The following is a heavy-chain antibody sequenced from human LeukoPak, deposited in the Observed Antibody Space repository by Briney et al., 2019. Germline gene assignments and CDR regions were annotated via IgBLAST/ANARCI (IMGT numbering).Heavy chain of an antibody. D-gene: IGHD5-18*01. CDR2: ISSSSSTI. J-gene: IGHJ4*02. V-gene: IGHV3-48*02. CDR3: ARETGRGYSYGPDY. Sequence: GSLRLSCAASGFTFSSYSMNWVRQAPGQGLEWVSSISSSSSTIYYADSVKGRFTISRDNAKNSLYLQMNSLRDEDTAVYYCARETGRGYSYGPDYWGQGTLVTVSS. CDR1: GFTFSSYS.